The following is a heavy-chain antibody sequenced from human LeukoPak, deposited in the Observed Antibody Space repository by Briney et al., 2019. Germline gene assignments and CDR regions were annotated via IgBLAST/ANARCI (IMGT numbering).Heavy chain of an antibody. Sequence: GGSLRLSCAASGFTFSSYAMSWVRQAPGKGLEWVSAISGSGGSTYYADSVKGRFTISRDNSKNTLYLQMNSLRAEDTAVYYCAKMRLSNFRHGYDAFDIWGQGTMVTVSS. CDR1: GFTFSSYA. J-gene: IGHJ3*02. CDR2: ISGSGGST. D-gene: IGHD2/OR15-2a*01. CDR3: AKMRLSNFRHGYDAFDI. V-gene: IGHV3-23*01.